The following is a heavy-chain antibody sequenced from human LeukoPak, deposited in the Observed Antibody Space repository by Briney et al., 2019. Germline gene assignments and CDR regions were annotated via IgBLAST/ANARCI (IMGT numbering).Heavy chain of an antibody. J-gene: IGHJ4*02. D-gene: IGHD2-21*02. V-gene: IGHV3-30-3*01. CDR1: GFTFSSYA. CDR2: ISYDGSNK. Sequence: TEGSLRLSCAASGFTFSSYAMHWVRQAPGKGLGWVAVISYDGSNKYYADSVKGRFTISRDNSKNTLYLQMNSLRAEDTAVYYCARAGGVVVTAMYFDYWGQGTLVTVSS. CDR3: ARAGGVVVTAMYFDY.